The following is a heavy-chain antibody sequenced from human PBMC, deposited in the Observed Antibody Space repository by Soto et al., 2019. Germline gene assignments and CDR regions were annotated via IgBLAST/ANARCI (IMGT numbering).Heavy chain of an antibody. D-gene: IGHD6-13*01. CDR1: GGSISSYY. J-gene: IGHJ5*02. V-gene: IGHV4-59*01. Sequence: QVQLQESGPGLVKPSETLSLTCTVSGGSISSYYWSWIRQPPGKGLEWIGYIYYSGSTNYNPSLKXXXXXXXXXXXXXXXXXXXXXXXXXXXXXYXXXXXXXSWSTFDPWGQGTLVTVSS. CDR3: XXXXXXSWSTFDP. CDR2: IYYSGST.